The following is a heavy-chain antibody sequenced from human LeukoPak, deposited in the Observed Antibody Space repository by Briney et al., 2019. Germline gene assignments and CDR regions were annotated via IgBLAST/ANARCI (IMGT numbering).Heavy chain of an antibody. V-gene: IGHV3-7*01. Sequence: GGSLRLSCAASGLTFNNYWMNWVRQAPGKGLEWVANIKQDGSEKKYVDSVKGRFTISRDNSKNTLYLQMNSLRAEDTAVYYCAREYYDSSGGFDYWGQGTLVTVSS. J-gene: IGHJ4*02. CDR2: IKQDGSEK. CDR1: GLTFNNYW. CDR3: AREYYDSSGGFDY. D-gene: IGHD3-22*01.